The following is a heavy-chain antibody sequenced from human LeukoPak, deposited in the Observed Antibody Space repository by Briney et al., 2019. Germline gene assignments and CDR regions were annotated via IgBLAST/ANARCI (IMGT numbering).Heavy chain of an antibody. Sequence: ASVKVSCEASGYTLTSYGISWVRQAPGQGLEWMGWISAYNGNTNYAQKLQGRVTMTTDTSTSTAYMELRSLRSDDTAVYYCARGGAVAADHWFDPWGQGTLVTVSS. D-gene: IGHD6-19*01. CDR3: ARGGAVAADHWFDP. CDR2: ISAYNGNT. CDR1: GYTLTSYG. J-gene: IGHJ5*02. V-gene: IGHV1-18*01.